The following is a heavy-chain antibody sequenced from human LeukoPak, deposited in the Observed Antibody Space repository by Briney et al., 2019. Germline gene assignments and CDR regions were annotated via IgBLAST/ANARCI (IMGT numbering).Heavy chain of an antibody. V-gene: IGHV4-34*01. CDR2: INHSGST. D-gene: IGHD3-16*02. J-gene: IGHJ4*02. CDR1: GGSFSGYY. CDR3: ARAWGSYRPFDY. Sequence: SETLSLTCAVYGGSFSGYYWSWIRQPPGKGLEWIGEINHSGSTYYNPSLKSRVTISVDTSKNQFSLKLSSVTAADTAVYYCARAWGSYRPFDYWGQGTLVTVSS.